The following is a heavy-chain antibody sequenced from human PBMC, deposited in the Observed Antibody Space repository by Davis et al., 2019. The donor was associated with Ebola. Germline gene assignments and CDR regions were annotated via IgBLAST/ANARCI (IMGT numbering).Heavy chain of an antibody. J-gene: IGHJ4*02. V-gene: IGHV5-51*01. Sequence: KVSCKGSGYTFTSYWIAWVRQVPGKGLEWMGSIYPGDSETRYSPSLQGQATISADKSFATAYLQWRSLKASDTAMYYCARQGGGSGRLTSFDYWGRGTLVTVSS. D-gene: IGHD1-26*01. CDR1: GYTFTSYW. CDR3: ARQGGGSGRLTSFDY. CDR2: IYPGDSET.